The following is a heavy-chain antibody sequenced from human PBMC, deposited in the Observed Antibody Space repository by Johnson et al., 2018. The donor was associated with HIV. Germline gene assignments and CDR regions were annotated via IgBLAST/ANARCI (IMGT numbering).Heavy chain of an antibody. CDR1: GFTFSMYD. Sequence: VQLVESGGGLVQPGGSLRLSCAASGFTFSMYDIHWVRQTTGKGLEWVSGIGIAGYTYYIDSVKGRFTISRENAKKSLYLQMNSLRAEDTAVYYCARVDGSTWYSLYDAFDIWGQGTMVTVSS. J-gene: IGHJ3*02. V-gene: IGHV3-13*01. D-gene: IGHD6-13*01. CDR3: ARVDGSTWYSLYDAFDI. CDR2: IGIAGYT.